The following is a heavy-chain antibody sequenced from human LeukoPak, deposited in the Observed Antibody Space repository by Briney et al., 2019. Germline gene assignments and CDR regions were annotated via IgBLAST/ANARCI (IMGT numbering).Heavy chain of an antibody. V-gene: IGHV1-2*02. D-gene: IGHD6-25*01. CDR1: GYTFTGYY. Sequence: ASVKVSCKASGYTFTGYYMHLVRQAPGQGLEWMGWINPNSGGTNYAQKFQGRVTMTRDTSISTAYMQLSRLRSDDTAVYYCARKGRGFFYYYYGMDVWGQGTTVTVSS. CDR2: INPNSGGT. J-gene: IGHJ6*02. CDR3: ARKGRGFFYYYYGMDV.